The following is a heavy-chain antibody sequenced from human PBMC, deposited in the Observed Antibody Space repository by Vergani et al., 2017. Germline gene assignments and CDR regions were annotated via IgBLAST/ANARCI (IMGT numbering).Heavy chain of an antibody. D-gene: IGHD3-9*01. CDR3: AKMRRSTENFDWEPMLYFDY. V-gene: IGHV3-23*01. J-gene: IGHJ4*02. CDR1: GFTFSSYA. CDR2: ISGSGGST. Sequence: EVQLLESGGGLVQPGGSLRLSCAASGFTFSSYAMSWVRQAPGKGLGWVSAISGSGGSTYYADSVKGRFTISRDNSKNTLYLQMNSLRAEDTAVYYCAKMRRSTENFDWEPMLYFDYWGQGTLVTVSS.